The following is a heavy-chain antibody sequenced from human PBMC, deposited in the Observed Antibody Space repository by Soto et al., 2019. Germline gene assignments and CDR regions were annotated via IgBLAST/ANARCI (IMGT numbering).Heavy chain of an antibody. CDR1: GFSLSTSAVG. V-gene: IGHV2-5*02. CDR3: AHRHRDSAGVFDY. J-gene: IGHJ4*02. CDR2: IYGDDDK. Sequence: QITLKESGPTLVKPTQTLTLTCTFSGFSLSTSAVGVGWIRQPPGKALEWLTVIYGDDDKRSSPSLRSRLTITKDTSKNHVVLTITNMDPVDTATYYCAHRHRDSAGVFDYWGQGTLVTVSS.